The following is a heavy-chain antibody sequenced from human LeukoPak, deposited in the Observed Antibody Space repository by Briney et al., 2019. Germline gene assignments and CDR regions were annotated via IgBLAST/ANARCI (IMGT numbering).Heavy chain of an antibody. J-gene: IGHJ4*02. CDR1: GGSISSDDYY. Sequence: PSQTLSLTCTVSGGSISSDDYYWSWIRQPPGKGPEWIGYIHYSGSTYYSTSLKSRVTISIDMSKNQFSLKLSSMTAADTAAYYCARHPRGSGSFYDDYWGQGTLVTVSS. CDR3: ARHPRGSGSFYDDY. V-gene: IGHV4-30-4*01. CDR2: IHYSGST. D-gene: IGHD3-10*01.